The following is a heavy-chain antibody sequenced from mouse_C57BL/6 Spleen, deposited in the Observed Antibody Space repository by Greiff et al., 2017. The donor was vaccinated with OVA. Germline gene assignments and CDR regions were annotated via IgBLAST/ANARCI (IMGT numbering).Heavy chain of an antibody. J-gene: IGHJ2*01. CDR3: ARGGLLRYYYFDY. V-gene: IGHV2-2*01. CDR1: GFSLTSYG. Sequence: VQLVESGPGLVQPSQSLSITCTVSGFSLTSYGVHWVRQSPGKGLEWLGVIWSGGSTDYNAAFISRLSISKDNSKSQVFFKMNSLQADDTAIYYCARGGLLRYYYFDYWGQGTTLTVSS. CDR2: IWSGGST. D-gene: IGHD1-1*01.